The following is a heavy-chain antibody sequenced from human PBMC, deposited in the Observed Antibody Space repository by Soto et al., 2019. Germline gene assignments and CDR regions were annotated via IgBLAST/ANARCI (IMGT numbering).Heavy chain of an antibody. CDR1: GFIFRSYV. D-gene: IGHD1-26*01. J-gene: IGHJ6*02. V-gene: IGHV3-23*01. CDR2: ISGSGGGT. Sequence: SLRLSCAASGFIFRSYVMNWVRQAPGKGLEWVSVISGSGGGTYYADSVKGRFTISRDNSNNKLYLQMNRLRAEDTAVYYCAKGLEDYRGRDYYYGLDVWGQGTTVTVSS. CDR3: AKGLEDYRGRDYYYGLDV.